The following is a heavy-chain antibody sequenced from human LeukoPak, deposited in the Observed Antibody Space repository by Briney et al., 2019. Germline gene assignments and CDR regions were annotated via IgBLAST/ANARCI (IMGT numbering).Heavy chain of an antibody. J-gene: IGHJ4*02. CDR1: GFTFSSYS. V-gene: IGHV3-21*04. CDR2: ISTSSSYI. CDR3: AKGSGWYV. D-gene: IGHD6-19*01. Sequence: GGSLRLSCAASGFTFSSYSMNWVRQAPGKGLEWVSSISTSSSYIYYADSVKGRFTISRDNSKNTLYLQMNSLRAEDTAVYYCAKGSGWYVWGQGTLVTVSS.